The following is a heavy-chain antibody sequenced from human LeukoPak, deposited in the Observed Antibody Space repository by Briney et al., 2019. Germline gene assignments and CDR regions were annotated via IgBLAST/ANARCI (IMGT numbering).Heavy chain of an antibody. CDR1: GYTFSTYA. D-gene: IGHD3-16*01. J-gene: IGHJ5*02. CDR3: AKDMRFDP. CDR2: ISDSGDNT. Sequence: GGSLRLSCEGFGYTFSTYAMSWVRQAPGKGLEWVSSISDSGDNTDYAESVKGRFTISRDNAKNTMYLQMNSLRAEDTAVYYCAKDMRFDPWGQGTLVTVSS. V-gene: IGHV3-23*01.